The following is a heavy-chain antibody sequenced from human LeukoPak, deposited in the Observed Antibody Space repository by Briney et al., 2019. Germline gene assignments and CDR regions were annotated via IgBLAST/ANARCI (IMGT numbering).Heavy chain of an antibody. Sequence: PGGSLRLSCAASGFTFSSYAMSWVRQAPGKGLEWVSAISGSGGSTYYADSVKGRFTISRDNSKNTLYLQMNSLRAEDTAVYYCAKPRRLGFSGGLRLYAFDIWGQGTMVTVSS. CDR2: ISGSGGST. V-gene: IGHV3-23*01. D-gene: IGHD3-16*01. CDR3: AKPRRLGFSGGLRLYAFDI. J-gene: IGHJ3*02. CDR1: GFTFSSYA.